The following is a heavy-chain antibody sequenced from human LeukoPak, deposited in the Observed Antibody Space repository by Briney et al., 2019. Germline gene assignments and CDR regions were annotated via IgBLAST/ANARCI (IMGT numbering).Heavy chain of an antibody. D-gene: IGHD6-19*01. Sequence: SETRSLTCTVSGGSIGSHYWNWIRQSPGKGLEWIGYIYYTGNTKYNPSLEGRVSMSVDTSKNHFSLNLNSVTATDTAVYYCARQRIAVADHFDLWGQGTLVAVSS. V-gene: IGHV4-59*08. CDR2: IYYTGNT. J-gene: IGHJ4*02. CDR1: GGSIGSHY. CDR3: ARQRIAVADHFDL.